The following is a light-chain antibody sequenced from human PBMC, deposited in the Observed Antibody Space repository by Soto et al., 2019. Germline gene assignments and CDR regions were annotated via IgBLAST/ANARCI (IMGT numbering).Light chain of an antibody. CDR1: QSVPNNS. Sequence: EIVLTQSPGTLSLSLGERATLSCRASQSVPNNSLAWYQQKPGQAPRLLIYVASSRATGIPDRFSGSGSGTDFTLTISRLEPEDSAVYHCQQYGRTPGTFGQGTKVEI. CDR2: VAS. CDR3: QQYGRTPGT. J-gene: IGKJ1*01. V-gene: IGKV3-20*01.